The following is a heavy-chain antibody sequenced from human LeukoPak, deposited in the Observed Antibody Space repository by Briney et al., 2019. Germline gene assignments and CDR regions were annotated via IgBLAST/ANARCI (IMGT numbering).Heavy chain of an antibody. CDR1: GFTFSDYY. Sequence: GGSLKLSCAASGFTFSDYYMSWIRQAPGKGLEWVSYISSSGSTIYYADSVKGRFTIPRDNAKNSLYLQMNSLRAEDTAVYYCAREAPSGYYYYYMDVWGKGTTVTVSS. J-gene: IGHJ6*03. D-gene: IGHD3-10*01. V-gene: IGHV3-11*04. CDR3: AREAPSGYYYYYMDV. CDR2: ISSSGSTI.